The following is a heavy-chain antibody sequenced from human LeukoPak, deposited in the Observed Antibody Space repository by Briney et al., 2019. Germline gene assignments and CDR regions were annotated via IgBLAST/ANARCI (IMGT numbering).Heavy chain of an antibody. V-gene: IGHV4-39*01. CDR2: IYYSGST. Sequence: SETLSLTCTVSGGSISSSSYYWGWIRQPPGKGLEWIGSIYYSGSTYYNPSLKSRVTISVDTSKNQFSLKLSSVTAADTAVYYCARVPNYYDSSGYYSFDYWGQGTLVTVSS. J-gene: IGHJ4*02. CDR1: GGSISSSSYY. D-gene: IGHD3-22*01. CDR3: ARVPNYYDSSGYYSFDY.